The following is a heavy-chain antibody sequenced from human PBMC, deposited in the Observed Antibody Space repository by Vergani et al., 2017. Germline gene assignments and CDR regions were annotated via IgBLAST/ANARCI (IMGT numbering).Heavy chain of an antibody. V-gene: IGHV3-11*04. CDR2: ISSSSSTI. D-gene: IGHD2-2*01. CDR3: ARDTADCSSTSCYR. CDR1: GFTFSDYY. J-gene: IGHJ4*02. Sequence: QVQLVESGGGLVKPGGSLRLSCAASGFTFSDYYMNWVRQAPGKGLEWVSYISSSSSTIYYADSVKGRFTISRDNAKNSLYLQMNSLRDEDTAVYYCARDTADCSSTSCYRWGQGTLVTVSS.